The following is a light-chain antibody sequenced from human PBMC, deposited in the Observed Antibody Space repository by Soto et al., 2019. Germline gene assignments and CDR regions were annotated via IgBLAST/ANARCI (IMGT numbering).Light chain of an antibody. J-gene: IGLJ1*01. CDR2: VVT. CDR3: SSFAATHTYI. CDR1: KSDIGVYDF. V-gene: IGLV2-11*01. Sequence: QSVLTQPPSASGSPGQSVTISCTGTKSDIGVYDFVSWYQHHPGKAPRLIIYVVTKRPSGVPDRFSGSKSGNTASLTISGLQDEDEADYYCSSFAATHTYIFGTGTKVTVL.